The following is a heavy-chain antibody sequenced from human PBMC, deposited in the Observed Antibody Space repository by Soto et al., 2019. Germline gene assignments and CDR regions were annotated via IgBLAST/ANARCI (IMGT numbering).Heavy chain of an antibody. D-gene: IGHD2-15*01. CDR1: GGSISSSSYY. CDR2: SYYGGST. Sequence: QLQLQESGPGLVKPSETLSLTCTVSGGSISSSSYYWGWIRQPPGKGLEWIGSSYYGGSTYYNPYLNSRVTLTVDTSKNQFSLKLSSVTAADTAVYYCARPLGYCSGGSCLNWFDPWGQGTLVTVSS. J-gene: IGHJ5*02. V-gene: IGHV4-39*01. CDR3: ARPLGYCSGGSCLNWFDP.